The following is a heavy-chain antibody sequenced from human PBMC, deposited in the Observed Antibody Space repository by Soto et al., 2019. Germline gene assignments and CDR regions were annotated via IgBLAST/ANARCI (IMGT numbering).Heavy chain of an antibody. D-gene: IGHD4-17*01. CDR3: ARDAYGAPNTGPTLDY. Sequence: PSETLSLTCTVSGGSISSGCYYWSWIRQHPGKGLEWIGYIYYSGSTYYNPSLKSRVTISVDTSKNQFSLKLSSVTAADTAVYYCARDAYGAPNTGPTLDYWGQGTLVTVSS. J-gene: IGHJ4*02. V-gene: IGHV4-31*03. CDR1: GGSISSGCYY. CDR2: IYYSGST.